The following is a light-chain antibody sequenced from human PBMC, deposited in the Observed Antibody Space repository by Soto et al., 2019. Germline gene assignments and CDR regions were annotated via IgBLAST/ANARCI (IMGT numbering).Light chain of an antibody. V-gene: IGKV1-27*01. CDR3: QRYDSPPWT. CDR1: HDIHTY. CDR2: SAS. J-gene: IGKJ1*01. Sequence: DIQMTQSPSSLSASVGVRLTITCRASHDIHTYLAWFQQKPGEVPKVLLYSASTLQSGVPSRFSGSGSGTDFTLTISGLQPEDVATYYCQRYDSPPWTFGQGTKVEIK.